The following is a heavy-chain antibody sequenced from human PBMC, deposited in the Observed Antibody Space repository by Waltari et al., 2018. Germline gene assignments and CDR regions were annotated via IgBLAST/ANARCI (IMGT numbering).Heavy chain of an antibody. CDR2: INHSGST. Sequence: QVQLQQWGAGLLKPSETLSLTCAVYGGSFSGYYWSWIRQPPGKGLEWIGEINHSGSTNYNPSLKSRFTISVDTSKNQFSLKLSSVTAADTAVYYCARGNRRGYSYGYGYYFDYWGQGTLVTVSS. V-gene: IGHV4-34*01. D-gene: IGHD5-18*01. CDR1: GGSFSGYY. CDR3: ARGNRRGYSYGYGYYFDY. J-gene: IGHJ4*02.